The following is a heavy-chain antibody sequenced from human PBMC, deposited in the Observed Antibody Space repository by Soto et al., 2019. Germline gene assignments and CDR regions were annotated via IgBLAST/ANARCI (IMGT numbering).Heavy chain of an antibody. J-gene: IGHJ6*02. CDR1: GFNFNAYV. V-gene: IGHV3-23*01. D-gene: IGHD2-2*01. CDR2: ISFTGDSR. CDR3: AKKSCSSPGCPYGMDV. Sequence: EVQLLESGGGVVQPGGSLRLSCAASGFNFNAYVMNWVRQAPGKGLEWVSIISFTGDSRYYADSVKDRFTISRDNSQNTLYLQMNSLRAEDTAVYYCAKKSCSSPGCPYGMDVWGQGTTVTVS.